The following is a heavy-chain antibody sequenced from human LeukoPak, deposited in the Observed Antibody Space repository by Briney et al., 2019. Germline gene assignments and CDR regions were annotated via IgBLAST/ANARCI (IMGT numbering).Heavy chain of an antibody. CDR2: IRGSGDST. J-gene: IGHJ4*02. D-gene: IGHD5-12*01. V-gene: IGHV3-23*01. CDR1: GFTFSTYA. CDR3: AKGHTDSEWLYFDS. Sequence: GGSLRLSCAASGFTFSTYAMSWVRQAPGKGPEWVSGIRGSGDSTYYADSVKGRFTISRDNSKNTLYLQMNSLRAEDTAVYYCAKGHTDSEWLYFDSWGQGSLVTVSS.